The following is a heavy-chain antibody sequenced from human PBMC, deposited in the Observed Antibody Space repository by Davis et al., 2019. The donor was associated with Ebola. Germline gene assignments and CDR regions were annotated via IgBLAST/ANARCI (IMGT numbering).Heavy chain of an antibody. V-gene: IGHV3-23*01. D-gene: IGHD6-6*01. J-gene: IGHJ4*02. CDR3: AKGESISSGLPDN. CDR1: GFTFSSFA. Sequence: PGGSLRLSCAASGFTFSSFAMTWVRQAPGKGLEWVSGFSANSGRTYYADFVKGRFTLSRDTSKNMLYLQMNSLRVEDTAIYYCAKGESISSGLPDNWGQGTLVTVSS. CDR2: FSANSGRT.